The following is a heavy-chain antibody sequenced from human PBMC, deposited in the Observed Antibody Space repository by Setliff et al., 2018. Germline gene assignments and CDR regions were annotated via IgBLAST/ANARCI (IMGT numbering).Heavy chain of an antibody. CDR2: IIPILGIA. J-gene: IGHJ3*02. D-gene: IGHD5-12*01. CDR1: GGTFSSYA. CDR3: ARDTGYSGYGDDAFDI. Sequence: SVKVSCKASGGTFSSYAISWVRQAPGQGLEWMGGIIPILGIANYADSVKGRFTISRDNSKNTLYLQMNSLRPEDTAVYYCARDTGYSGYGDDAFDIWGQGTMVTVSS. V-gene: IGHV1-69*10.